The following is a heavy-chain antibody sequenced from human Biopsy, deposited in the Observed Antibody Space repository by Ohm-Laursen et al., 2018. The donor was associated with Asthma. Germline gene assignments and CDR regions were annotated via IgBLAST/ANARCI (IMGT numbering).Heavy chain of an antibody. V-gene: IGHV1-69*13. CDR2: INSVFGTT. Sequence: VKISCKSLGSIFNTYVIGWVRQAPGQGLEWMGGINSVFGTTTYPQKFQDRVTITADDSTSTVYMELSSLRSEDTAVYYCARKAGSCISRTCYSLDFWGQGTLVTVSS. J-gene: IGHJ4*02. D-gene: IGHD2-2*01. CDR1: GSIFNTYV. CDR3: ARKAGSCISRTCYSLDF.